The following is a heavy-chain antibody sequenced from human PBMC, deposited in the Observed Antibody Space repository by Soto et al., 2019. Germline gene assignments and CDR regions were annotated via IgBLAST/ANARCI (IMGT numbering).Heavy chain of an antibody. CDR3: ARDIVGTNDFDY. V-gene: IGHV4-4*02. D-gene: IGHD1-26*01. CDR2: IFQSGRT. Sequence: QVQLQESGPGLVKPSGTLSLTCAVSGGSISSDYWWSWLRQPPGKGLEWIGEIFQSGRTHYHPSLKSRVTISLDKSKNQFALKLSSVTAADTAVYYCARDIVGTNDFDYWGQGTLATVSS. J-gene: IGHJ4*02. CDR1: GGSISSDYW.